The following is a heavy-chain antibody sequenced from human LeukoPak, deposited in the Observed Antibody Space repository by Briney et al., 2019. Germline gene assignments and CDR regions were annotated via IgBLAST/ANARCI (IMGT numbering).Heavy chain of an antibody. CDR3: ARGNSITMVRGVIRAGGDY. V-gene: IGHV1-8*01. J-gene: IGHJ4*02. D-gene: IGHD3-10*01. CDR1: GYTFTSYD. CDR2: MNPNSGNT. Sequence: ASVKVSCKASGYTFTSYDINWVRQATGQGLEWMGWMNPNSGNTGYAQKFQGRVTMTRNTSISTAYMELSSLRSEDTAVYYCARGNSITMVRGVIRAGGDYWGQGTLVTVSS.